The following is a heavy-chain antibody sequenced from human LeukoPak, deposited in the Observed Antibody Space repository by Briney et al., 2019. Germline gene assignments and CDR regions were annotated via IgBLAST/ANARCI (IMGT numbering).Heavy chain of an antibody. J-gene: IGHJ4*02. Sequence: GESLRISCKGSGYSFTSYWIGWVRQMPGKGLEWMGIIYPGDSDTRYSPSFQGQVTISADKSISTAYLQWSSLKASDTAMYYCARTYYYDSSGLPTAFDYWGQGTLVTVSS. CDR2: IYPGDSDT. CDR1: GYSFTSYW. CDR3: ARTYYYDSSGLPTAFDY. D-gene: IGHD3-22*01. V-gene: IGHV5-51*01.